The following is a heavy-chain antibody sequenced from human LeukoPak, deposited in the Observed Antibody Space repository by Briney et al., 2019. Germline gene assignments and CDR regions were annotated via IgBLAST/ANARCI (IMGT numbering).Heavy chain of an antibody. Sequence: PSETLSLTCAVSGGSISSGGYSWSWIRQPPGTGLEWIGYIYHSGRTYYNPSLKSQVTISVDRSKNQFSLKPSSVTAADTAVYYCASRADDFWSGEAWFDPWGQGTLVTVSS. CDR1: GGSISSGGYS. V-gene: IGHV4-30-2*01. D-gene: IGHD3-3*01. CDR2: IYHSGRT. CDR3: ASRADDFWSGEAWFDP. J-gene: IGHJ5*02.